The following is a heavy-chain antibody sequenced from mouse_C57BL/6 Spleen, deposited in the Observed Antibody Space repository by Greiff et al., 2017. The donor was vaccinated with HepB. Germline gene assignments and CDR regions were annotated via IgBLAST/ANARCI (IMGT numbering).Heavy chain of an antibody. Sequence: EVQLQQSGPELVKPGDSVKISCKASGYSFTGYFMNWVMQSHGKSLEWIGRINPYNGDTFYNQKFKGKATLTVDKSSSTAHMELRSLTSEDSAVYYCARRASNYGIYAMDYWGQGTSVTVSS. D-gene: IGHD2-5*01. J-gene: IGHJ4*01. V-gene: IGHV1-20*01. CDR2: INPYNGDT. CDR1: GYSFTGYF. CDR3: ARRASNYGIYAMDY.